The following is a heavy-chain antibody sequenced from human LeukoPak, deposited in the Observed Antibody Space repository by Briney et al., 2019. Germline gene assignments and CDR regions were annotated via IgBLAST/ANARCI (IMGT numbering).Heavy chain of an antibody. J-gene: IGHJ4*02. CDR3: ARKIDSSWAFDY. CDR1: GFTVSSNH. CDR2: IYSGGST. D-gene: IGHD6-13*01. Sequence: GGSLRLSCAASGFTVSSNHMTWVRQAPGKGLEWVSVIYSGGSTYYADSVKGRFIISRDNSKNTLYLQMNSLRVEDTAVYYCARKIDSSWAFDYWGQGTLVTVSS. V-gene: IGHV3-53*01.